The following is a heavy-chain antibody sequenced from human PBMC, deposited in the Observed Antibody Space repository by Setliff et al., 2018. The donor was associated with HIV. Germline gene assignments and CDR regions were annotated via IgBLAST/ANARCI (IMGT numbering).Heavy chain of an antibody. CDR1: SASISNYP. CDR3: AIGDEYPGVFQS. V-gene: IGHV4-4*09. Sequence: SETLSLTCAVSSASISNYPWSWIRQTPGKGLEWIGSIYTSGTTNYNPSLEGRITTSVDLSKNHFSLNLHSVTAADTAVYYCAIGDEYPGVFQSWGQGKVVTSPQ. CDR2: IYTSGTT. D-gene: IGHD2-2*01. J-gene: IGHJ5*02.